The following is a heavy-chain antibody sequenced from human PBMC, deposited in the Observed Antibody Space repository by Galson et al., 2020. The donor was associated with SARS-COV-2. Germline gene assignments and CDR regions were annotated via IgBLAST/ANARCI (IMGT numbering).Heavy chain of an antibody. CDR2: IYTSGST. CDR3: ARDRGLDSSGYYSSYYFDY. Sequence: SENLSLTCTVSGGSISSGSYYWSWIRQPAGKGLEWIGRIYTSGSTNYNPSLKSRVTISVDTSKNQFSLKLSSVTAADTAVYYCARDRGLDSSGYYSSYYFDYWGQGTLVTVSS. J-gene: IGHJ4*02. CDR1: GGSISSGSYY. V-gene: IGHV4-61*02. D-gene: IGHD3-22*01.